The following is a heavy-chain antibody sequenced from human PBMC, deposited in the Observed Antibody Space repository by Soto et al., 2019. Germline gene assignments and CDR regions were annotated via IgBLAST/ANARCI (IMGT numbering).Heavy chain of an antibody. CDR3: ALKGDGYRGFKY. CDR2: IYWDDDK. D-gene: IGHD5-12*01. J-gene: IGHJ4*02. V-gene: IGHV2-5*02. Sequence: QITLKESGPPLVKPTQTLTLTCTLSGFSLSTSGVGVGWIRQPPGKALEWLALIYWDDDKRYSPFLKSRLTITKDTHKNLVALTLTNIDPVHTPTYYCALKGDGYRGFKYWGQGNLVTVSS. CDR1: GFSLSTSGVG.